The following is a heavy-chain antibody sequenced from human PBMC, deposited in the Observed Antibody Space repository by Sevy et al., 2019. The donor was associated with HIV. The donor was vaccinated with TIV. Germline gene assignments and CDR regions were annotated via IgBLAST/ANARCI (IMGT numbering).Heavy chain of an antibody. CDR2: ISSRDYFI. V-gene: IGHV3-11*01. Sequence: GGSLRLSCVGSGFTFSDYYMSWIRQAPGKGLEWISYISSRDYFIYYADSVKGRFTISRDNAKNSMFLHMSSLRAEDTALYYCARVRYTYGNFFFDYWGQGTLVTVSS. D-gene: IGHD5-18*01. CDR3: ARVRYTYGNFFFDY. J-gene: IGHJ4*02. CDR1: GFTFSDYY.